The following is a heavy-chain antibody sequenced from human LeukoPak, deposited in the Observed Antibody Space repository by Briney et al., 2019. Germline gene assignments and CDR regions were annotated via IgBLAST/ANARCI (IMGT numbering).Heavy chain of an antibody. CDR2: ISSSSDYI. J-gene: IGHJ3*02. CDR3: ARGATRSAFDI. V-gene: IGHV3-21*01. CDR1: GGSISSSS. Sequence: ETLSLTCTVSGGSISSSSYYWGWIRQPPGKGLEWVSSISSSSDYIYYADSLKGRFTISRDNAKNSLYLQMNSLRAEDTAVYYCARGATRSAFDIWAQGTMVTVFS. D-gene: IGHD5-12*01.